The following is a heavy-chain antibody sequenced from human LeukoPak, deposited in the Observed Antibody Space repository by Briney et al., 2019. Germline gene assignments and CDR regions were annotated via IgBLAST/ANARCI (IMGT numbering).Heavy chain of an antibody. CDR3: AFSPGGVAAHFDY. J-gene: IGHJ4*02. Sequence: GRSLRLSCAASGFTFSSYAMHWVRQAPGKGLEWVAVISSDGSNKYYTGSVQGQFTISRDNSKNTLYLQMNSLGGEDTAVYYCAFSPGGVAAHFDYWGQGTLVTVSS. V-gene: IGHV3-30-3*01. D-gene: IGHD3-3*01. CDR1: GFTFSSYA. CDR2: ISSDGSNK.